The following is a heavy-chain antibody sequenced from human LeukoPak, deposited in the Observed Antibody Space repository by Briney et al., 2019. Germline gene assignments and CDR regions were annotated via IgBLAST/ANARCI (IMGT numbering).Heavy chain of an antibody. CDR1: GFNFISYS. CDR2: ISSSSVYI. Sequence: PGGSLRLSCAASGFNFISYSINWVRQAPGKGLEWVSSISSSSVYIYYADSVKGRFTISRDNAKSSLYLQMSSLRAEDTAVYYCARVMVTTLSLIDYWGQGTLVTVSS. J-gene: IGHJ4*02. D-gene: IGHD4-17*01. V-gene: IGHV3-21*01. CDR3: ARVMVTTLSLIDY.